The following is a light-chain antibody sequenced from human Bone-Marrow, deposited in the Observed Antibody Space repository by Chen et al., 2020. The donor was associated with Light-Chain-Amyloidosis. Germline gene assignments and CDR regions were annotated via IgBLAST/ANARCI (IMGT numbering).Light chain of an antibody. V-gene: IGLV3-21*02. Sequence: SYVLTQPSSVSVAPGQTATIACGGNNIGSTSVHWSQQTPGQAPRRVGYDDSDRPSGIPERWAGSNAGNTATLTISRVEAGDEADYYCQVWDRSSDRPVFGGGTKLTVL. J-gene: IGLJ3*02. CDR2: DDS. CDR1: NIGSTS. CDR3: QVWDRSSDRPV.